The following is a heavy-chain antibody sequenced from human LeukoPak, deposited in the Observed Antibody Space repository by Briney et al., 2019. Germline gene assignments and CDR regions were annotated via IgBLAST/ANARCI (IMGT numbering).Heavy chain of an antibody. Sequence: PSETLSLTCTVSGYSISSGYYWSWIRQPPGKGLEWIGYIYYSGSTYYNPSLKSRVTISVDTSKNQFSLKLSSVTAAVTAVYYCAREPSVMTTVTTTNWFDPWGQGTLVTVSS. V-gene: IGHV4-30-4*08. J-gene: IGHJ5*02. CDR3: AREPSVMTTVTTTNWFDP. CDR1: GYSISSGYY. D-gene: IGHD4-11*01. CDR2: IYYSGST.